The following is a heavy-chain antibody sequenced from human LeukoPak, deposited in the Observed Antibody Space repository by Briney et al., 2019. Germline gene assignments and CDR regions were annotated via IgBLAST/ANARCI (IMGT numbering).Heavy chain of an antibody. CDR1: GGSISSSSYY. CDR3: ARGSARYYYYGMDV. V-gene: IGHV3-21*01. D-gene: IGHD3-3*01. CDR2: ISSSSSYI. J-gene: IGHJ6*02. Sequence: PSETLSLTCTVSGGSISSSSYYWGWVRQAPGKGLEWVSSISSSSSYIYYADSVKGRFTISRDNAKNSLYLQMNSLRAEDTAVYYCARGSARYYYYGMDVWGQGTTVTVSS.